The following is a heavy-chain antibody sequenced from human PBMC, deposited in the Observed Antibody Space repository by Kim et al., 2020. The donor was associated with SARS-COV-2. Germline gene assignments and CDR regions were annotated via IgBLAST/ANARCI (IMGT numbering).Heavy chain of an antibody. CDR3: TTGTQYFSSTSCDIQDPARQYDFWSGYKN. CDR1: GFTFSNAW. CDR2: IKSKTDGGTT. Sequence: GGSLRLSCAASGFTFSNAWMSWVRQAPGKGLEWVGRIKSKTDGGTTDYAAPVKGRFTISRDDSKNTLYLQMNSLKTEDTAVYYCTTGTQYFSSTSCDIQDPARQYDFWSGYKNWGQGTLVTVSP. D-gene: IGHD3-3*01. J-gene: IGHJ4*02. V-gene: IGHV3-15*01.